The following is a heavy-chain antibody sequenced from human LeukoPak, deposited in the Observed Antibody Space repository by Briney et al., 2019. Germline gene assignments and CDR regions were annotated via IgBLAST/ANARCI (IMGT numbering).Heavy chain of an antibody. CDR2: IYPGDSDT. Sequence: GESLKISCQGSGYSFISYWIAWVRQTPGKGLEWMGIIYPGDSDTTYSPSFQGQVTISADKSINTAYLLWRSLKASDTAMYYCARSFAHVERYYFDYWGQGTLVSVSS. CDR1: GYSFISYW. J-gene: IGHJ4*02. D-gene: IGHD1-1*01. CDR3: ARSFAHVERYYFDY. V-gene: IGHV5-51*01.